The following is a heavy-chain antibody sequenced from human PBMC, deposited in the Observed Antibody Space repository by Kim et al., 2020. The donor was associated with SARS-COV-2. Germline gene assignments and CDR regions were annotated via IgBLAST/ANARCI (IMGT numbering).Heavy chain of an antibody. V-gene: IGHV1-8*01. Sequence: SDKGYAHKFQGKVTMSRNTSISTAYMELSSLRSDDTAVYYCARTLRSGPVWGQGTLVTVSS. J-gene: IGHJ4*02. CDR2: SDK. CDR3: ARTLRSGPV. D-gene: IGHD5-12*01.